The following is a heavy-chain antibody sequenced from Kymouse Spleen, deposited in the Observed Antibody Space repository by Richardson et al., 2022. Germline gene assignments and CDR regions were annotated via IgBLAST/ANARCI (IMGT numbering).Heavy chain of an antibody. D-gene: IGHD4-11,IGHD4-11*01. J-gene: IGHJ6*02. CDR2: IWYDGSNK. CDR3: ARDHYSKISNYYGMDV. V-gene: IGHV3-33*01. CDR1: GFTFSSYG. Sequence: QVQLVESGGGVVQPGRSLRLSCAASGFTFSSYGMHWVRQAPGKGLEWVAVIWYDGSNKYYADSVKGRFTISRDNSKNTLYLQMNSLRAEDTAVYYCARDHYSKISNYYGMDVWGQGTTVTVSS.